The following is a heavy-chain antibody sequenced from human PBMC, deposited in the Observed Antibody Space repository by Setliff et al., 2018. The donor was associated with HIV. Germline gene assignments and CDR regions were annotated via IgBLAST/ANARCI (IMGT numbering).Heavy chain of an antibody. J-gene: IGHJ3*02. CDR1: GFTFSSYA. D-gene: IGHD6-19*01. CDR3: TRHSDWYGNDAFDI. CDR2: IITSGGST. V-gene: IGHV3-23*01. Sequence: PGGSLRLSCAASGFTFSSYAMSWVRQTPEKGLEWVSIITSGGSTYYADSAKGRFIISRDTSKNTLYLQMSSLRPDDTAIYYCTRHSDWYGNDAFDIWGQGTRVTVSS.